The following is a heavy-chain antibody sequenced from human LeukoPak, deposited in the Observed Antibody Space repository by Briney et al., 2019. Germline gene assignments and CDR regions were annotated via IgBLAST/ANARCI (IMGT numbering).Heavy chain of an antibody. J-gene: IGHJ3*02. CDR3: ARDQGRRYCSGGSCYPKGDAFDI. V-gene: IGHV4-4*07. Sequence: SETLSLTCTVPGGSVSSSYWSWIRQPAGKGLEWIGRIYTNGDTNYNPSLKSRVTMSVDTSKNQFSLKLSSVTAADTAVYYCARDQGRRYCSGGSCYPKGDAFDIWGQGTMVSVSS. CDR2: IYTNGDT. CDR1: GGSVSSSY. D-gene: IGHD2-15*01.